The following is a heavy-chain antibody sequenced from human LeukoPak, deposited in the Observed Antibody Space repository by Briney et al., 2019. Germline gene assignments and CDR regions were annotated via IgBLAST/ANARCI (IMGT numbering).Heavy chain of an antibody. Sequence: ASVKVSCKASGYTFTGYYMHWVRQAPGQGLEWMGWINPNSGGTNYAQKFQGWVTMTRDASISTAYMELSRLRSDDTAVYYCARDLGSTYYDFWSGYYWGQGTLVTVSS. CDR3: ARDLGSTYYDFWSGYY. V-gene: IGHV1-2*04. CDR1: GYTFTGYY. J-gene: IGHJ4*02. CDR2: INPNSGGT. D-gene: IGHD3-3*01.